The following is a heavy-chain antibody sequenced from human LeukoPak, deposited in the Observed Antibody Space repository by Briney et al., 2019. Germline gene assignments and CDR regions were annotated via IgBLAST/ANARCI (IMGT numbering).Heavy chain of an antibody. V-gene: IGHV3-9*01. CDR2: ITWHSENI. J-gene: IGHJ4*02. Sequence: GRSLRLSCVASGFTFDDYAMHWVRQAPGKGLEWVSGITWHSENIDYADSVKGRFTISRDNAKNPLYLQMNNLRAEDTALYFCVAVPETDFWIGFYLDYWGQGTLVTVSS. D-gene: IGHD3-3*01. CDR3: VAVPETDFWIGFYLDY. CDR1: GFTFDDYA.